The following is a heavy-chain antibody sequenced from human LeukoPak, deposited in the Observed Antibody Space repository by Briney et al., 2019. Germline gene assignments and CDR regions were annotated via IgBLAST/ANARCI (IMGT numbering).Heavy chain of an antibody. CDR1: GFTFSSYT. V-gene: IGHV3-30*04. Sequence: GRSLRLSCAASGFTFSSYTMYWVRQAPGKGLEWVAVISYDESYKFYADSVKGRFTISRDNAKNTLYLQMNSLRAEDTAVYYCARGLSGYASSLGYWGQGTLVTVSA. CDR2: ISYDESYK. D-gene: IGHD6-6*01. J-gene: IGHJ4*02. CDR3: ARGLSGYASSLGY.